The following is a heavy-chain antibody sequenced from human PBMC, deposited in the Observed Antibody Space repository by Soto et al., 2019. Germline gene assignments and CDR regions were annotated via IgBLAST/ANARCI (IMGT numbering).Heavy chain of an antibody. V-gene: IGHV3-21*01. Sequence: GGSLRLCCAASGVTFSSYSMNGVRQAPGKGLEWVSSISSSSSYIYYADSVKGRFTISRDNAKNSLYLQMNSLRAEDTAVYYCAVRGGTAVGPPWYYGMDVWGQGTTVTVSS. J-gene: IGHJ6*02. D-gene: IGHD5-18*01. CDR3: AVRGGTAVGPPWYYGMDV. CDR1: GVTFSSYS. CDR2: ISSSSSYI.